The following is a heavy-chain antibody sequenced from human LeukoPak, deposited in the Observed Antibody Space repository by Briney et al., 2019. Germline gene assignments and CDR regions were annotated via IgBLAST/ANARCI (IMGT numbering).Heavy chain of an antibody. V-gene: IGHV3-30*18. Sequence: GRSLRLSCAASGFTFSSYGMHWVRQAPGKGLEWVAVISYDGRNKYYVDSVKGRFTISRDNSKNTLYLQMNSLRAEDTAVYYCAKGDYYGSGTFNLWGQGTLVTVSS. CDR1: GFTFSSYG. J-gene: IGHJ4*02. CDR3: AKGDYYGSGTFNL. D-gene: IGHD3-10*01. CDR2: ISYDGRNK.